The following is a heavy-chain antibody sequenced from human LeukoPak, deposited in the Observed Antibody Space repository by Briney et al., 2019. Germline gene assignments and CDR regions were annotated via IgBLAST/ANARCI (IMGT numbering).Heavy chain of an antibody. V-gene: IGHV4-38-2*01. CDR1: GYSISSGYY. J-gene: IGHJ4*02. CDR2: IYHSGST. CDR3: ARLGDYREY. D-gene: IGHD4-17*01. Sequence: SETLSLTCAVSGYSISSGYYWGWIRQPPGKGLEWTGSIYHSGSTYYNPSLKSRVTIQVDTPKNQFSLKLSPVTAADTAVYYCARLGDYREYWGQGTLVTVSS.